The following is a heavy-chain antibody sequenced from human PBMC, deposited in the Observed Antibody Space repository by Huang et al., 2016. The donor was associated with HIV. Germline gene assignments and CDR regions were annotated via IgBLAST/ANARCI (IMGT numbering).Heavy chain of an antibody. V-gene: IGHV3-15*01. J-gene: IGHJ3*02. D-gene: IGHD6-19*01. Sequence: EVQLVESGGGLVKPGGSLRLSCAASGFTFSNAWMSWVRQAPGKGLEWVGRIKSKTDGGTTDDAAHVKGRFTISRDDSKNTLYLQMNSLKTEDTAVYYCTTESESSGWTMDHDAFDIWGQGTMVTVSS. CDR2: IKSKTDGGTT. CDR1: GFTFSNAW. CDR3: TTESESSGWTMDHDAFDI.